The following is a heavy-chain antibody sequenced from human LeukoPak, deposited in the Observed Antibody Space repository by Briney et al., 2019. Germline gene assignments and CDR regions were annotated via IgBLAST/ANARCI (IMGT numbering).Heavy chain of an antibody. CDR3: ARGKVYYGSGSYQTCFFDY. J-gene: IGHJ4*02. CDR1: GFTFSTYG. V-gene: IGHV3-30*03. CDR2: ISYDGSNK. D-gene: IGHD3-10*01. Sequence: GGSLRLSCEASGFTFSTYGMHWVRQAPGKGLEWVAVISYDGSNKYYADSVKGRFTISRDNSKNTLYLQMNSLRAEDTAVYYCARGKVYYGSGSYQTCFFDYWGQGTLVTVSS.